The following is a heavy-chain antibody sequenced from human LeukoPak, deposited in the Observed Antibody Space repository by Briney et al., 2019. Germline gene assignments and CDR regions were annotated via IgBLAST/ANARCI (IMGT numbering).Heavy chain of an antibody. CDR1: GYSISSGYY. CDR2: IYHSGST. D-gene: IGHD6-13*01. CDR3: AVIAAAGAENYYYYYTDV. J-gene: IGHJ6*03. V-gene: IGHV4-38-2*02. Sequence: SETLSLTCTVSGYSISSGYYWGWIRQPPGKGLEWIGSIYHSGSTYYNPSLKSRVTISVDTSKNQFSLKLSSVTAADTAVYYCAVIAAAGAENYYYYYTDVWGKGTTVTVSS.